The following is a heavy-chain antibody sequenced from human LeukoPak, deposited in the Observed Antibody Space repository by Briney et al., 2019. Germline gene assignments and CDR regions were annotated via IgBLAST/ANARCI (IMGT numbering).Heavy chain of an antibody. CDR2: INSDGSST. V-gene: IGHV3-74*01. CDR1: GFTFSSYW. Sequence: GGSLRLSCGASGFTFSSYWMHWVRQAPGKGLVWVSRINSDGSSTNYADSVKGRFAISRDNAKNTLYPQMNSLRAEDTAVYYCTTGGYTYGSLVDYWGQGTLVTVSS. D-gene: IGHD5-18*01. J-gene: IGHJ4*02. CDR3: TTGGYTYGSLVDY.